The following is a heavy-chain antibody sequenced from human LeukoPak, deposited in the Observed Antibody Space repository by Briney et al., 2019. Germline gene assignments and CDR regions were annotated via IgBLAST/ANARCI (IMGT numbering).Heavy chain of an antibody. CDR3: ARMSGSSHVYYFDY. V-gene: IGHV3-48*03. CDR2: ISSSGSTI. J-gene: IGHJ4*02. D-gene: IGHD6-6*01. CDR1: GFTFSSYE. Sequence: GGSLRLSCAASGFTFSSYEMNWVRQAPGKGLEWVSYISSSGSTIYYADSVKGRFTISRDNSKNTLYLQMNSLRAEDTAVYYCARMSGSSHVYYFDYWGQGTLVTVSS.